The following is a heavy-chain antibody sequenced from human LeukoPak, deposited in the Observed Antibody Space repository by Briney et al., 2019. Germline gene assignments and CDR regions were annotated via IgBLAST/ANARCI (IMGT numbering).Heavy chain of an antibody. J-gene: IGHJ6*03. Sequence: GGSLRLSCAASGFTFDDYAMHWVRHAQGKGLEWVSGISWNSGSIGYADSVKGRFTISRDNAKNSLYLQMNSLRAEDMALYYCAKDIRAYYYYYYMDVWGKGTTVTVSS. CDR3: AKDIRAYYYYYYMDV. D-gene: IGHD4-17*01. CDR2: ISWNSGSI. V-gene: IGHV3-9*03. CDR1: GFTFDDYA.